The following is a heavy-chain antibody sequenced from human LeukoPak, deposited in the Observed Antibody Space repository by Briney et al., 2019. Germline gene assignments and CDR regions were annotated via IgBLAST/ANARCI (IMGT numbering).Heavy chain of an antibody. CDR1: GFTFSSYG. J-gene: IGHJ4*02. Sequence: GGTLRLSCAASGFTFSSYGMHWVRQAPGKGLEWVAVISYAGSNKYYADSEKGPFTISRDNYKSTLYLQMTSVRAEDRAVYYCAKWVGEGLDHDYWGQGTLVTVSS. D-gene: IGHD3-10*01. CDR3: AKWVGEGLDHDY. V-gene: IGHV3-30*18. CDR2: ISYAGSNK.